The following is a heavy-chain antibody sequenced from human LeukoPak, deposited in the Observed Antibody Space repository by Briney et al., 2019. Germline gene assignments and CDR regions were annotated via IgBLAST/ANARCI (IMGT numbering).Heavy chain of an antibody. V-gene: IGHV1-69*06. CDR3: AGCSGGSCYSDY. Sequence: GASVKVSCKASGGTFSSYAISWVRQAPGQGLEWMGGIIPIFATTNYAQKFQGRVTITADKSTSTAYMELSSLRSEDTAVYYCAGCSGGSCYSDYWGQGTLVTVSS. CDR2: IIPIFATT. CDR1: GGTFSSYA. D-gene: IGHD2-15*01. J-gene: IGHJ4*02.